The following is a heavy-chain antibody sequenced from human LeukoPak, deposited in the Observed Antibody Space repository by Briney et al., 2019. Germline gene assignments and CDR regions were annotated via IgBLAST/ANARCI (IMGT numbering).Heavy chain of an antibody. CDR1: GGSISSSSYY. V-gene: IGHV4-39*07. CDR2: SYYSGST. CDR3: ARGPNIVVVVAARNNWFDP. Sequence: SETLSLTCTVSGGSISSSSYYLGWIRQPPGKGLEWSGRSYYSGSTYYNPSLNNRVTISVDTSKNQFSLKLSSVTAADTAVYYCARGPNIVVVVAARNNWFDPWGQGTLVPVSS. J-gene: IGHJ5*02. D-gene: IGHD2-15*01.